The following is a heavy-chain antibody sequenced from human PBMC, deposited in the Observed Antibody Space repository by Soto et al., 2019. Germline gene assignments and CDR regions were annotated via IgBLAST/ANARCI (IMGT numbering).Heavy chain of an antibody. CDR1: GGSFSGYY. J-gene: IGHJ4*02. CDR2: NNHSGST. Sequence: QVQLQQWGAGLLKTSETLSLICVVSGGSFSGYYWSWIRQPPGKGLEWIGENNHSGSTNYNPSLPSRVTISVDTSKNQFSLKLSSVTASDTAVYYCARAHRRTGLGYWGQGNMVTVSS. D-gene: IGHD1-1*01. CDR3: ARAHRRTGLGY. V-gene: IGHV4-34*02.